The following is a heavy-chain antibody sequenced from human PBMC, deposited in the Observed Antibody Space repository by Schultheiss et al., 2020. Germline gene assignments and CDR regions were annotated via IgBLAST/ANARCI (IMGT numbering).Heavy chain of an antibody. J-gene: IGHJ6*02. CDR1: GFKFSGYG. V-gene: IGHV3-30*03. D-gene: IGHD2-15*01. CDR2: INYDGNKK. CDR3: ARDYDRDMEVVVSTTEAGMNV. Sequence: GESLKISCGASGFKFSGYGMHWVRQAPGKGLEWVAVINYDGNKKFYSDSVKGRFTIARDNSKNTVSLQMNSLRVDDTAVYYCARDYDRDMEVVVSTTEAGMNVWGQGTTVTVSS.